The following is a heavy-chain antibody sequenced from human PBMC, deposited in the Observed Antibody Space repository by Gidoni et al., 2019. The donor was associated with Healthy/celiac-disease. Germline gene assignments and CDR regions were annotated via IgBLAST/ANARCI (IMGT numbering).Heavy chain of an antibody. Sequence: QVQLVQSGAEVKKPGSSVKVSCKASGGTFSSYAISWVRQAPGQGLEWMGGIIPIFGTANYAQKFQGRVTITADESTSTAYMELSSLRSEDTAVYYCARGYNHDIFPPRHWYFDLWGRGTLVTVSS. CDR2: IIPIFGTA. D-gene: IGHD3-9*01. V-gene: IGHV1-69*01. CDR3: ARGYNHDIFPPRHWYFDL. CDR1: GGTFSSYA. J-gene: IGHJ2*01.